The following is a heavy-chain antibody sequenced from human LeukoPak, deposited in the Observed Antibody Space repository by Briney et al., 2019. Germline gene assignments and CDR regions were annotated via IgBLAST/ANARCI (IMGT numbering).Heavy chain of an antibody. CDR3: ARDVDTMVRGVPQNAFDI. J-gene: IGHJ3*02. Sequence: PGGSLRLSCAASGFTFDDYGMSWVRQAPGKGLEWVSGMNWNGGSTGYADSVKGRFTISRDNAKNSLYLQMNSLRAEDTALYYSARDVDTMVRGVPQNAFDIWGQGTMVTVSS. CDR2: MNWNGGST. CDR1: GFTFDDYG. V-gene: IGHV3-20*04. D-gene: IGHD3-10*01.